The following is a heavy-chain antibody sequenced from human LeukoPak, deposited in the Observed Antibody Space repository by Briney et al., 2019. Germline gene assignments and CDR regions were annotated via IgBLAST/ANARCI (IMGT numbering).Heavy chain of an antibody. CDR3: AKGLPHY. D-gene: IGHD5-12*01. J-gene: IGHJ4*02. CDR1: EFSVSHNY. Sequence: PGGSLRLSCAASEFSVSHNYMSWVRQAPGKGLEWVSAISGSGGSTYYADSVKGRFTISRDNSKNTLYLQMNSLRAEDTAVYYCAKGLPHYWGQGTLVTVSS. V-gene: IGHV3-23*01. CDR2: ISGSGGST.